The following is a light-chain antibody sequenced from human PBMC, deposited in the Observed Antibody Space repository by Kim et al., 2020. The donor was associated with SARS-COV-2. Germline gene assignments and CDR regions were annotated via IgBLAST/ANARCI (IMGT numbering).Light chain of an antibody. Sequence: SSELTQDPAVSVALGQTVRITCQGDSLRRYYASWYQEKPGQAPVLVIYGKNNRPSGIPDRFSGSSSGHTASLTITGAQAEDEADYYCNSPDSSGTYPVVF. CDR2: GKN. CDR3: NSPDSSGTYPVV. J-gene: IGLJ2*01. V-gene: IGLV3-19*01. CDR1: SLRRYY.